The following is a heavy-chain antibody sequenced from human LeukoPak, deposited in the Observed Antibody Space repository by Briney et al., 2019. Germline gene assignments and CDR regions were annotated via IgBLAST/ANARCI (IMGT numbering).Heavy chain of an antibody. D-gene: IGHD3-10*01. CDR1: GYTFTNYI. J-gene: IGHJ4*02. Sequence: GASVKVSCKASGYTFTNYIITWVRQAPGQGLEGMGWISSYNGNTNYAQKLQGRVTMTTDTSTSTAYMELRSLRSDDTAMYYCARNSGHRLMGITNYFDYWGQGTLVTVSS. CDR2: ISSYNGNT. V-gene: IGHV1-18*01. CDR3: ARNSGHRLMGITNYFDY.